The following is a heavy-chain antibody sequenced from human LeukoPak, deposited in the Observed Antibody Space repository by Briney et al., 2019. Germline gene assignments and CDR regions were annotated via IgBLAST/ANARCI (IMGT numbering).Heavy chain of an antibody. D-gene: IGHD6-6*01. CDR2: ISGSGGST. V-gene: IGHV3-23*01. CDR3: AKDLTYSSSSRDFDY. J-gene: IGHJ4*02. Sequence: GGSLRLSCAASGFTFSSYAMSWVRQAPGKGLEWVSAISGSGGSTYYADSVKGRFTISRDNSKNTLYLQMNSLRADDTAVYYCAKDLTYSSSSRDFDYWGQGTLVTVSS. CDR1: GFTFSSYA.